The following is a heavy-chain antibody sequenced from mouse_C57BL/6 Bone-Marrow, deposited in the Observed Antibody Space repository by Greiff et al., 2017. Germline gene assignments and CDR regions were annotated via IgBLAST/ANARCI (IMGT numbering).Heavy chain of an antibody. J-gene: IGHJ4*01. D-gene: IGHD1-1*01. Sequence: VKLQQSGAELVRPGTSVKVSCKASGYAFTNYLIEWVKQRPGQGLEWIGVINPGSGGTNYNEEFKGKATLTADKSSSTAYMQLSSLTSEDSAVYFCAREGVVGYAMDYWGQGTSVTVSS. CDR3: AREGVVGYAMDY. CDR2: INPGSGGT. V-gene: IGHV1-54*01. CDR1: GYAFTNYL.